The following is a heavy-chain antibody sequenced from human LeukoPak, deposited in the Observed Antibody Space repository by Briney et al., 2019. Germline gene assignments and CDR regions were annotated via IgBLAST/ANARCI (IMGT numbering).Heavy chain of an antibody. V-gene: IGHV4-61*02. D-gene: IGHD1-7*01. CDR1: GGSISSGSYY. J-gene: IGHJ4*02. CDR2: INISGST. Sequence: PSQTLSLTCTVSGGSISSGSYYWSWIRQPAGKGLEWIGRINISGSTYYNPSLKSRVTISVDTSKNQFSLKLTSVTAADTAVYYCARGKLELTILDYWGQGTLVTVSS. CDR3: ARGKLELTILDY.